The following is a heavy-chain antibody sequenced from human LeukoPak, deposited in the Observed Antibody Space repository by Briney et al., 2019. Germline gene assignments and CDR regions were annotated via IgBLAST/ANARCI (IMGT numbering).Heavy chain of an antibody. V-gene: IGHV1-2*02. Sequence: ASVKVSCKASGYTFTGYYMHWVRQAPGQGLEWMGWINPNSGGTNYAQKFQGRVTMTRHTSISTAYMALSRLRPDDTAVYYCATDLSFGRMPTNFDYWGQGTLVTASS. CDR3: ATDLSFGRMPTNFDY. D-gene: IGHD2/OR15-2a*01. J-gene: IGHJ4*02. CDR1: GYTFTGYY. CDR2: INPNSGGT.